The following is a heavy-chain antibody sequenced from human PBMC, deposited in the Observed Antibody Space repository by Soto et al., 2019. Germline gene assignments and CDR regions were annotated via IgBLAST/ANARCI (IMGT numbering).Heavy chain of an antibody. CDR1: DGSIRSDNIY. Sequence: SETLSLTCTVSDGSIRSDNIYWSWLRQPPGKGLEWIGYIYYSGSTYYNPSLRSRVSISVDTSKNQFSLRLSSVTAADAAIYYCAKYSGPTFIFDIWGKGKKVTVPS. CDR3: AKYSGPTFIFDI. J-gene: IGHJ3*02. CDR2: IYYSGST. V-gene: IGHV4-30-4*01. D-gene: IGHD3-10*01.